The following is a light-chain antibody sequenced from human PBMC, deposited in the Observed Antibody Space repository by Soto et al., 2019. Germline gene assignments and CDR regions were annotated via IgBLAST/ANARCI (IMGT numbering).Light chain of an antibody. CDR2: GAS. CDR1: QSVSSN. J-gene: IGKJ2*02. Sequence: EIVMTQSPATLSVSLGERATLSCRASQSVSSNLAWYQQKPGQAPRRLLYGASTRATGIPARFSGSGSGTEFTLTISSLQSEDFAVYYCQQYNNWPPGTFGQGTKLEI. V-gene: IGKV3D-15*01. CDR3: QQYNNWPPGT.